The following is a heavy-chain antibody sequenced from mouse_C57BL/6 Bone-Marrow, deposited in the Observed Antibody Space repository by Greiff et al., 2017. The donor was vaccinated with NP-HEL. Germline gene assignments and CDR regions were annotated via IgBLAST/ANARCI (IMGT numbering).Heavy chain of an antibody. V-gene: IGHV1-15*01. CDR3: TSAGLFDY. Sequence: VQVVESGAELVRPGASVTLSCKASGYTFTDYEMHWVKQTPVHGLEWIGAIDPETGGTAYNQKFKGKAILTADKSSSTAYMELRSLTSEDSAVYYCTSAGLFDYWGQGTTLTVSS. J-gene: IGHJ2*01. CDR1: GYTFTDYE. CDR2: IDPETGGT. D-gene: IGHD3-3*01.